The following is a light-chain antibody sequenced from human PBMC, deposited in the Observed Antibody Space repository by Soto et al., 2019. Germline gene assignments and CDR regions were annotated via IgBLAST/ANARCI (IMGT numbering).Light chain of an antibody. CDR2: AAS. J-gene: IGKJ4*01. Sequence: DFQMTQSPSSLSASVGDIVTITCRASQGINNHLAWFQQKPGKVPKVLIYAASTLKSGVPALFSGSGSGTDFTLTISSLQPEDVATYSCQNYNSAPPAGTFGGGTKVEIK. CDR1: QGINNH. V-gene: IGKV1-27*01. CDR3: QNYNSAPPAGT.